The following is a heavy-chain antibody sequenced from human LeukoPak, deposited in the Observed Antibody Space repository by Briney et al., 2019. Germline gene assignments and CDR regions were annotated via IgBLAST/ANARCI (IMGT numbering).Heavy chain of an antibody. Sequence: ASAKVSCKASGYTFTSNYMHWVRQAPGQGLEWMGIINPSGGSTSYAQKFQGRVTMTRDTSTSTVYMELSSLRSEDTAVYYCARDLGVQGNIDYWGQGTLVTVSS. CDR1: GYTFTSNY. D-gene: IGHD2-8*01. CDR2: INPSGGST. V-gene: IGHV1-46*03. J-gene: IGHJ4*02. CDR3: ARDLGVQGNIDY.